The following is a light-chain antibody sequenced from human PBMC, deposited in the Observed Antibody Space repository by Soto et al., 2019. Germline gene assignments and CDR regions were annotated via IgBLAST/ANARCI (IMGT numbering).Light chain of an antibody. CDR2: AAS. Sequence: IQLTHSPSSLSASVGDRVTITCRASQGISSYLAWYQQKPGKAPKLLIYAASTLQSGVPSRFSGSGSGTDFTLTISSLQPEDFATYYCQQLNSYLITFGQGTRLEIK. V-gene: IGKV1-9*01. CDR3: QQLNSYLIT. CDR1: QGISSY. J-gene: IGKJ5*01.